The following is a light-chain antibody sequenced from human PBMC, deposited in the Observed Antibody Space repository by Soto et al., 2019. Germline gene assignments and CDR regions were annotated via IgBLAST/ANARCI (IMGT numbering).Light chain of an antibody. V-gene: IGKV3-20*01. CDR3: QHYAGSPLA. CDR1: QTVSSSY. CDR2: GAS. Sequence: EIVLAQSPGTLSLSPGERATLSCRASQTVSSSYLAWYQQKPGQAPRLLIYGASGRATGIPDRFSGSGSGTDFTLTISRLEPEDFAVYYCQHYAGSPLAFGGGTRVEIK. J-gene: IGKJ4*01.